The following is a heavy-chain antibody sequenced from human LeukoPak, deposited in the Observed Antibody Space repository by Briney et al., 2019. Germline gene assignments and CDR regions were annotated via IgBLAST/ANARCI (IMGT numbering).Heavy chain of an antibody. D-gene: IGHD3-3*01. V-gene: IGHV1-46*01. J-gene: IGHJ5*02. CDR2: INPSGGST. CDR3: ARGGITIFGVVPDWFDP. CDR1: GYTFTSYY. Sequence: ASVKVSCTASGYTFTSYYMHWLRQAPGQVLEWMGIINPSGGSTSYAQTFQGRVTMTRDTSTSTVYMELSSLRSEDTAVYYCARGGITIFGVVPDWFDPWGQGTLVTVSS.